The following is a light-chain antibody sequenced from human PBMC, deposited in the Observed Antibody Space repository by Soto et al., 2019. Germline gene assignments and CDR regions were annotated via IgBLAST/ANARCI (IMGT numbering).Light chain of an antibody. CDR1: QGISNY. Sequence: DIQMTQSPSSLSASVGDRVTITCRASQGISNYLAWYQQKPGKVPKLLIHSASSLQSGVPSRFRGSGSGTDFTLTISSLQPEDGATYYCQKYDSAPRTFGQGTKVEIK. CDR2: SAS. V-gene: IGKV1-27*01. CDR3: QKYDSAPRT. J-gene: IGKJ1*01.